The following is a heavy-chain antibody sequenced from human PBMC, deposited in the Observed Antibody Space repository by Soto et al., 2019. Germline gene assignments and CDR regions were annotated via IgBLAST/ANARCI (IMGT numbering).Heavy chain of an antibody. V-gene: IGHV6-1*01. D-gene: IGHD6-13*01. Sequence: PSRTLSLTCAISGDSVSSNSAAWNWIRQSPSRGLEWLGRTYYRSKWYNDYAVSVKSRITINPDTSKNQFSLQLNSVTPEDTAVYYCASSWYPLDGYYSLYYYYRMDVWGQGTTVTVSS. CDR3: ASSWYPLDGYYSLYYYYRMDV. CDR2: TYYRSKWYN. CDR1: GDSVSSNSAA. J-gene: IGHJ6*02.